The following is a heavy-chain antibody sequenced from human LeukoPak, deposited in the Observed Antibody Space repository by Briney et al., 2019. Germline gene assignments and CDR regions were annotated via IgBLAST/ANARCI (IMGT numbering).Heavy chain of an antibody. CDR2: ISAYNGNT. J-gene: IGHJ4*02. CDR1: GYTFTSYG. D-gene: IGHD6-13*01. Sequence: GASVMVSCTASGYTFTSYGISWVRQAPGQGLEWMGWISAYNGNTNYAQNLQGRVTMTTDTSTSTTSMEVRSLRSDDTAVYYCARDRDSSWTGLFDYWGQGTLVTVSS. V-gene: IGHV1-18*04. CDR3: ARDRDSSWTGLFDY.